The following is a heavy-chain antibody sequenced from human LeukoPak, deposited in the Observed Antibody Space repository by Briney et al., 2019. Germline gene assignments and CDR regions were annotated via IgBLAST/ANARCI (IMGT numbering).Heavy chain of an antibody. D-gene: IGHD3-22*01. CDR1: GSSFTSYW. J-gene: IGHJ5*02. Sequence: GESLKISCKGSGSSFTSYWISWVRQMPGKGLEWMGIIYPGDSDTRYSPSFQGQVTISADKSISTAYLQWSSLKASDTAMYYCAGMYYYDSSGYPRGYNWFDPWGQGTLVTVSS. V-gene: IGHV5-51*01. CDR3: AGMYYYDSSGYPRGYNWFDP. CDR2: IYPGDSDT.